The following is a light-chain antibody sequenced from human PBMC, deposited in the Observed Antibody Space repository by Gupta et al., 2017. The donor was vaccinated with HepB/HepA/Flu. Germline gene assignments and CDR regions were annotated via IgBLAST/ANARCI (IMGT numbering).Light chain of an antibody. CDR3: ATWDDSLNGPV. Sequence: QSVLTQPPSASGTPGQRVTISCSGSNSNIGRNVINWYRQLPGTAPKLLIYANTQRPSAVPDRFSASKSGTSASLAISGVQSEDEADYYCATWDDSLNGPVFGGGTKLTVL. J-gene: IGLJ2*01. V-gene: IGLV1-44*01. CDR2: ANT. CDR1: NSNIGRNV.